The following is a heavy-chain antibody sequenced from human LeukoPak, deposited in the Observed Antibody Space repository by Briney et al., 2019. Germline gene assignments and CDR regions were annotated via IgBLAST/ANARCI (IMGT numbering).Heavy chain of an antibody. Sequence: GESLQISCKGSGSNFAHGWIGWVRQLPGKGLEWMGIIFPDDSDTIYSPSFQGQVTISADKSISTAYLQWSNLKASDSAIYYCARQESEMTTPANRYFDLWGQGTLITVSS. CDR3: ARQESEMTTPANRYFDL. CDR2: IFPDDSDT. CDR1: GSNFAHGW. D-gene: IGHD5-24*01. V-gene: IGHV5-51*01. J-gene: IGHJ4*02.